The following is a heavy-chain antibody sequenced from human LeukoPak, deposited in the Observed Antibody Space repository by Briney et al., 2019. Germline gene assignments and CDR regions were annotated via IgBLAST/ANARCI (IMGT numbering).Heavy chain of an antibody. CDR2: ISGSGVST. J-gene: IGHJ3*02. CDR3: AKDSQQNYDFWSGYTGGAFDI. CDR1: GFTFSSYV. Sequence: GGSLRLSCAASGFTFSSYVMSWVRQAPGKGLEWVSAISGSGVSTYYADSVKGRFTISRDNSKNTLYLQMSSLRAEDTAVYYCAKDSQQNYDFWSGYTGGAFDIWGQGTMVTVSS. D-gene: IGHD3-3*01. V-gene: IGHV3-23*01.